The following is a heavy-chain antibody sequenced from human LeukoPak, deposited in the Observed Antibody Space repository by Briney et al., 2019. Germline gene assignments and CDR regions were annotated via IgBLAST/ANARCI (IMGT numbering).Heavy chain of an antibody. CDR1: GGTISSYA. CDR2: IIPIFGTA. Sequence: SVKVSCKASGGTISSYAISWVRQAPGQGLGWMGRIIPIFGTANYAQKFQGRVTITTDESTSTAYMELSSLRSEDTAVYYCARDLITMVRGEIFAGGYWGQGSLVTVSS. CDR3: ARDLITMVRGEIFAGGY. D-gene: IGHD3-10*01. V-gene: IGHV1-69*05. J-gene: IGHJ4*02.